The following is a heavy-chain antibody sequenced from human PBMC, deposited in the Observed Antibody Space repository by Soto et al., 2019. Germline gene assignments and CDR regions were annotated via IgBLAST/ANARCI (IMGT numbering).Heavy chain of an antibody. D-gene: IGHD1-1*01. J-gene: IGHJ4*02. V-gene: IGHV4-59*01. CDR2: IFYSGGT. Sequence: ESLKISCKVSGYSFTSYWGWIRQPPGKGLQWIGYIFYSGGTAYNPSLKSRVTISLDMSKKQISLKLSSVTTADTATYFCARLQLVQKVIDYWGQGTLVTVSS. CDR3: ARLQLVQKVIDY. CDR1: GYSFTSY.